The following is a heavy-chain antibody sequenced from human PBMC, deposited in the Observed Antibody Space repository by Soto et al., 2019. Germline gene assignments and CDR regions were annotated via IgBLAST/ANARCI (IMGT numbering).Heavy chain of an antibody. Sequence: EVQLLESGGGLVQPGGSLRLSCAASGFTFSSYAMSWVRQAPGKGLEWVSAISSSGGSTYYANSVKGLFTISSDTSKNTLDLQMNSLRAEDTAVYYCAKDLQQWLVRWYFDLWGRGTLVTVSS. J-gene: IGHJ2*01. CDR1: GFTFSSYA. V-gene: IGHV3-23*01. CDR2: ISSSGGST. D-gene: IGHD6-19*01. CDR3: AKDLQQWLVRWYFDL.